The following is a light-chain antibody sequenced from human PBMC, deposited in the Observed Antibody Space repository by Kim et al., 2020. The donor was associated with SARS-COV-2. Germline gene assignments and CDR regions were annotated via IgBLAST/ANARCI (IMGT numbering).Light chain of an antibody. V-gene: IGLV1-47*01. CDR2: RNN. CDR1: SSNIGSNY. Sequence: QSVLTQPPSASGTPGQRVTISCSGSSSNIGSNYVYWYQQLPGTAPKLLIYRNNQRPSGVPDRFSGSKSGTSASLAISGLRSEDEADYYCAAWDDSLRVVVFGGGTQLTVL. CDR3: AAWDDSLRVVV. J-gene: IGLJ2*01.